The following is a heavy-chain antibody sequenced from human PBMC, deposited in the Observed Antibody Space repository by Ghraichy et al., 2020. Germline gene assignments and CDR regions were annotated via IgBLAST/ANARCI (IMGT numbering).Heavy chain of an antibody. CDR2: ISNSGNTI. J-gene: IGHJ6*02. CDR3: ALLAAAGTFYWLPHVYYDMDV. Sequence: GGSLRLSCVASGFRFSSYEMNWVRQAPGKGLEWLAYISNSGNTIHYADSVKGRFTISRDNAKNSLYLQMNSLRAGDTAVYFCALLAAAGTFYWLPHVYYDMDVWGQGTTVAVSS. V-gene: IGHV3-48*03. CDR1: GFRFSSYE. D-gene: IGHD6-13*01.